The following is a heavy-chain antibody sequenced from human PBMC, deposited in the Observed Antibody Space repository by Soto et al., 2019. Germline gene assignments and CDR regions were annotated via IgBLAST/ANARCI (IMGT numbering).Heavy chain of an antibody. CDR1: GVSIHNSHSF. D-gene: IGHD1-26*01. J-gene: IGHJ5*01. V-gene: IGHV4-39*01. Sequence: SETLSLTCTVSGVSIHNSHSFWGWIRQPPGKGLEFIGTVYYSGGAHYNSSLKSRVTISVDTANNQVSLRMRSLTAADTAVYYCGRVVGGATRHTDLDSWGQGTLVTV. CDR3: GRVVGGATRHTDLDS. CDR2: VYYSGGA.